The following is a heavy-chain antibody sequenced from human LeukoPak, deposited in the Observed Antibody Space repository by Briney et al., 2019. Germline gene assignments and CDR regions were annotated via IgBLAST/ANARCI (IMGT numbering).Heavy chain of an antibody. D-gene: IGHD6-13*01. V-gene: IGHV1-2*02. CDR3: AGVAAAGTFVDY. Sequence: GASVKVSCKASGCTFTSYYMHWVRQAPGQGLEWMGWINPNSGGTNYAQKFQGRVTMTRDTSISTAYMELSRLRSDDTAVYYCAGVAAAGTFVDYWGQGTLVTVSS. CDR2: INPNSGGT. J-gene: IGHJ4*02. CDR1: GCTFTSYY.